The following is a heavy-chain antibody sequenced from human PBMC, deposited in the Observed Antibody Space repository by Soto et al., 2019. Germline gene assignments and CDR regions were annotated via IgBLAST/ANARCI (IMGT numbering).Heavy chain of an antibody. CDR2: IGTAGDT. V-gene: IGHV3-13*01. CDR1: GFTFSSYD. CDR3: ARSRGHIPFGYFDL. Sequence: EVQLVESGGGLVQPGGSLRLSCAASGFTFSSYDMHWVRQATGKGLEWVSAIGTAGDTYYPGSVKGRFTISRENAKNSLYLQMNSLRDGDTPVYFCARSRGHIPFGYFDLWGRGTLVTVSS. D-gene: IGHD2-2*02. J-gene: IGHJ2*01.